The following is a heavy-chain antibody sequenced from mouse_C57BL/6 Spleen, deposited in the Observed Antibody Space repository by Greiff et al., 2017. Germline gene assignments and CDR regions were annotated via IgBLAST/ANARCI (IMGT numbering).Heavy chain of an antibody. V-gene: IGHV1-15*01. CDR1: GYTFTDYE. CDR3: TRYYYGSSHWYFDV. CDR2: IDPETGGT. J-gene: IGHJ1*03. Sequence: VKLMESGAELVRPGASVTLSCKASGYTFTDYEMHWVKQTPVHGLEWIGAIDPETGGTAYNQKFKGKAILTADKSSSTAYMALRSLTSEDSAVYYCTRYYYGSSHWYFDVWGTGTTVTVSS. D-gene: IGHD1-1*01.